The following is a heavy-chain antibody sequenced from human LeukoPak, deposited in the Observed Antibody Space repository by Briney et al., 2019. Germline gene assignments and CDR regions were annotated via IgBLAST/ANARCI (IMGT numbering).Heavy chain of an antibody. D-gene: IGHD2-15*01. J-gene: IGHJ5*02. CDR3: AKGGSASHNWFDP. CDR1: GFTFSDYG. V-gene: IGHV3-30*02. Sequence: PGGSLRLSCAASGFTFSDYGMHWVRQAPGKGLEWVAFIRSDGSNEYYPDSVKSRFTISRDNSRNMLYLQMNSLRPEDTAVYYCAKGGSASHNWFDPWGQGTLVTVSS. CDR2: IRSDGSNE.